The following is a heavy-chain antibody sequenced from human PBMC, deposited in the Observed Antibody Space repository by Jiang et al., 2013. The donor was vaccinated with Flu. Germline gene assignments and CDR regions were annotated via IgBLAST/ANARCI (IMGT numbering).Heavy chain of an antibody. J-gene: IGHJ4*02. CDR3: ARQGYYDSSPRGDY. Sequence: SWVRQAPGQGLEWMGWISAYNGNTNYAQKLQGRVTMTTDTSTSTAYMELRSLRSDDTAVYYCARQGYYDSSPRGDYWGQGTLVTVSS. D-gene: IGHD3-22*01. CDR2: ISAYNGNT. V-gene: IGHV1-18*01.